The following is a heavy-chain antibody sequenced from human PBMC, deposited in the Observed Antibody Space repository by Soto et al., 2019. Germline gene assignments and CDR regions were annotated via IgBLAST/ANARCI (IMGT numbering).Heavy chain of an antibody. CDR3: ARADAPGGLWFGELLARGADI. Sequence: SETLSLTCTVSGGSVSSGSYYWSWIRQPPGKGLEWIGYIYYSGSTNYNPSLKSRVTISVDTSKNQFSLKLSSVTAADTAVYYCARADAPGGLWFGELLARGADIWGQGTMVTVSS. CDR2: IYYSGST. J-gene: IGHJ3*02. D-gene: IGHD3-10*01. V-gene: IGHV4-61*01. CDR1: GGSVSSGSYY.